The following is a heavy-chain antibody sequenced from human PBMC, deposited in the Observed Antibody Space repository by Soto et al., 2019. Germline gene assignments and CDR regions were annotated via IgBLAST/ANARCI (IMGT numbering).Heavy chain of an antibody. D-gene: IGHD4-17*01. CDR3: ARTRRAYGDYVGFDY. J-gene: IGHJ4*02. CDR1: GGSISSGDYY. Sequence: SETLSLTCTDSGGSISSGDYYWSWIRQPPGKGLEWIGYIYYSGSTYYNPSLKSRVTISVDTSKNQFSLKLSSVTAADTAVYYCARTRRAYGDYVGFDYWGQGTLVTVSS. CDR2: IYYSGST. V-gene: IGHV4-30-4*01.